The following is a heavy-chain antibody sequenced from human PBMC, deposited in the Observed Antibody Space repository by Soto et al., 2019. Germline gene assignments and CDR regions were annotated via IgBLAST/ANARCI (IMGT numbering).Heavy chain of an antibody. CDR1: GFTFSDHY. Sequence: EVQLVESGGGLVQPGGSLRLSCAASGFTFSDHYMDWVRQAPGKGLEWVGRTGNKANSYATEYAASVKGRFTISREEARNSVNREMNSLRTEDAGVYEWALRGRMTRRGFDIWGQGTMVTVSS. J-gene: IGHJ3*02. CDR2: TGNKANSYAT. V-gene: IGHV3-72*01. CDR3: ALRGRMTRRGFDI. D-gene: IGHD2-8*01.